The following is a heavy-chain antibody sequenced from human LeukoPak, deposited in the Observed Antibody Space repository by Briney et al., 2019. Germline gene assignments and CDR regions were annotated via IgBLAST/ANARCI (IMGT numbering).Heavy chain of an antibody. CDR3: ARDLWKVDYYYYGMDV. D-gene: IGHD3-10*01. Sequence: PGGSLRLSCAASGFTVSTNYMSWVRQAPGKGLEWVSVIYPGDSTYYADSVKGRSTISRGDSKNTLYLQMNSLRAEDTAVYYCARDLWKVDYYYYGMDVWGQGTTVTVSS. V-gene: IGHV3-66*01. J-gene: IGHJ6*02. CDR2: IYPGDST. CDR1: GFTVSTNY.